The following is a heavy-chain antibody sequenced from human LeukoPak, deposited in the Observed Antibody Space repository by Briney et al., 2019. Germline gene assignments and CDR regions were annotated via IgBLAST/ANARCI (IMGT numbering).Heavy chain of an antibody. J-gene: IGHJ4*02. D-gene: IGHD5-18*01. Sequence: SETLSLTCTVSGGSISGYYWSWLRQPPGKGLEWIGYLYYVGSTTYNPSLKSRVTISLDTSKNQFFLKLSSVTASDTAVYYCARYSYGGFYFDYWGQGTLVTVSS. CDR1: GGSISGYY. V-gene: IGHV4-59*08. CDR2: LYYVGST. CDR3: ARYSYGGFYFDY.